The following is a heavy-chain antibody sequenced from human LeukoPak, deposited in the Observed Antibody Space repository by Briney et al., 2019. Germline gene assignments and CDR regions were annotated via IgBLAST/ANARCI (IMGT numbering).Heavy chain of an antibody. CDR2: ISYDGSNK. CDR3: ASMGRGWSNSGNYFDY. J-gene: IGHJ4*02. Sequence: PGGSLRLSCAASGFTFSSYAMHWVRQAPGKGLEWVAVISYDGSNKYYADSVKGRFTISRDNSKNTPYLQMNSLRAEDTAVYYCASMGRGWSNSGNYFDYWGQGTLVTVSS. CDR1: GFTFSSYA. D-gene: IGHD6-19*01. V-gene: IGHV3-30-3*01.